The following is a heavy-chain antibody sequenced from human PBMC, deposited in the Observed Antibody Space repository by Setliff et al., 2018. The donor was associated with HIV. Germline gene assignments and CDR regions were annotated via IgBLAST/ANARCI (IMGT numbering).Heavy chain of an antibody. Sequence: SETLSLTCTVSGGSISPYYWSWIRQPPGKGLEWIAWISDSGTTNYNPSLKSRVTLSVDTSKNQFSLSLTSVTGADTAVYYCARGGASSKYLDPWGQGTLVTVS. CDR1: GGSISPYY. CDR3: ARGGASSKYLDP. D-gene: IGHD2-15*01. J-gene: IGHJ5*02. V-gene: IGHV4-59*01. CDR2: ISDSGTT.